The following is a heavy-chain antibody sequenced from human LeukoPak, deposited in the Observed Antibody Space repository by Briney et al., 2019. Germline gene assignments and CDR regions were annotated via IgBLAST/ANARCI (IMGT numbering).Heavy chain of an antibody. Sequence: GGSLRLSCTASGFTFSSNAMSWVRQAPGKGLEWVSGVSGSGGSTYYADSVKGGFTISRDNSKNTLYLQMNSLRAEDTAVYYCAKVPGLSRTGYFDYWGQGTLVTVSS. CDR3: AKVPGLSRTGYFDY. CDR2: VSGSGGST. CDR1: GFTFSSNA. D-gene: IGHD1-1*01. V-gene: IGHV3-23*01. J-gene: IGHJ4*02.